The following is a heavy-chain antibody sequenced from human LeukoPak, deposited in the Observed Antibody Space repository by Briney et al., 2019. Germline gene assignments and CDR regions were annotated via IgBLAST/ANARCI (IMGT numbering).Heavy chain of an antibody. CDR2: ISGSGGST. CDR1: GFTFSKYW. V-gene: IGHV3-23*01. CDR3: AKVLGNTAMVLPNFDY. Sequence: GGSLRLSCAVSGFTFSKYWMSWVRQAPGKGLEWVSAISGSGGSTYYADSVKGRFTISRDNSKNTLYLQMNSLRAEDTAVYYCAKVLGNTAMVLPNFDYWGQGTLVTVSS. D-gene: IGHD5-18*01. J-gene: IGHJ4*02.